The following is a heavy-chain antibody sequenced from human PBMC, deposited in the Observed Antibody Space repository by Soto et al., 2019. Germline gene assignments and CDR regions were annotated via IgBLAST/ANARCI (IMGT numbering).Heavy chain of an antibody. CDR1: GGSISSYY. CDR3: ARHKYGSGSSKLCF. CDR2: IYYSGST. V-gene: IGHV4-59*08. J-gene: IGHJ4*01. Sequence: ETLSLTCTVSGGSISSYYWSWIRQPPGKGLEWIGYIYYSGSTNYNPSLKSRVTISVDTSKNQFSLKLNSMTAADTAVYYCARHKYGSGSSKLCFWGQGTLVTVSS. D-gene: IGHD3-10*01.